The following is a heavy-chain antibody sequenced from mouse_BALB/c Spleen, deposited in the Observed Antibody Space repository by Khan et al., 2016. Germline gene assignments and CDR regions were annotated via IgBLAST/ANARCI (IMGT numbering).Heavy chain of an antibody. Sequence: LKESGAELVKPGASVKLSCTVSGFNVKDTYMHWVNQRPEQGLEWIGRIDPANGNTKYDPKFQDKATITADTSSNTAYLQLSSLTSEDTAVYYWSRGVYDYEFAYWGQGTLVTVSA. CDR1: GFNVKDTY. V-gene: IGHV14-3*02. CDR3: SRGVYDYEFAY. J-gene: IGHJ3*01. CDR2: IDPANGNT. D-gene: IGHD2-4*01.